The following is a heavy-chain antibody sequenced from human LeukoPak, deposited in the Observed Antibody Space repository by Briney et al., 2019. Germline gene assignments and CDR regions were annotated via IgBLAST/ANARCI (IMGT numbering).Heavy chain of an antibody. J-gene: IGHJ4*02. CDR3: ARVRSNNHYYHGPIFDY. CDR2: INPNSGGT. Sequence: ASMKVSCKASGYTFTGYYMHWVRQAPGQGLEWMGWINPNSGGTNYAQKFQGRVTMTRDTSISTAYMELSRLRSDDTAVYYCARVRSNNHYYHGPIFDYWGQGTLVTVSS. CDR1: GYTFTGYY. V-gene: IGHV1-2*02. D-gene: IGHD1-14*01.